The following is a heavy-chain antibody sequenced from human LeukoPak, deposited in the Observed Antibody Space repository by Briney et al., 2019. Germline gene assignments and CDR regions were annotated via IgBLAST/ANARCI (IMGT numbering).Heavy chain of an antibody. D-gene: IGHD3-3*01. CDR3: ARDGILEWLLG. V-gene: IGHV3-48*03. CDR1: GFTFSSYE. Sequence: GGSLRLSCSGSGFTFSSYEMNWVRQAPGKGLEWISFIDSSGSTIYYADSVKGRFTISRDNAKKSLYLQMNSLRVEDTAVYYCARDGILEWLLGWGQGTLVTVSS. J-gene: IGHJ4*02. CDR2: IDSSGSTI.